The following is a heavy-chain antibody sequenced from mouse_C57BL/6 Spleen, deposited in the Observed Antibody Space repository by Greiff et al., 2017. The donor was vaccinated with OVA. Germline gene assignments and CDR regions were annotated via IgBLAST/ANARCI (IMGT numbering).Heavy chain of an antibody. CDR3: AIPFITTVVDYAMDY. CDR1: GYTFTSYW. V-gene: IGHV1-74*01. J-gene: IGHJ4*01. D-gene: IGHD1-1*01. Sequence: QVQLQQPGAELVKPGASVKVSCKASGYTFTSYWMHWVKQRPGQGLEWIGRIHPSDSDTNYNQKFKGKATLTVDKSSRTAYMQLSSLTSEDSAVYYCAIPFITTVVDYAMDYWGQGTSVTVSS. CDR2: IHPSDSDT.